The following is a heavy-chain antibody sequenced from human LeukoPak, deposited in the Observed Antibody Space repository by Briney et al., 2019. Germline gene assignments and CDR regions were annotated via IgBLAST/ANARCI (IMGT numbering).Heavy chain of an antibody. Sequence: ASVKVSCKASGGIFRSYGISWVRQAPGQGLEWMGRIIPIFGTADYAQKFQGRVTITTDETTSTAYMELSSLSFEDTTVYYCARLDGNWYFDLWGRGTLVTVPS. D-gene: IGHD1-1*01. V-gene: IGHV1-69*05. CDR3: ARLDGNWYFDL. J-gene: IGHJ2*01. CDR1: GGIFRSYG. CDR2: IIPIFGTA.